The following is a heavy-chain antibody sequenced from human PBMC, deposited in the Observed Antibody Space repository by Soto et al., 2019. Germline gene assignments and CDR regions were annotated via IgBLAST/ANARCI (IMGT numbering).Heavy chain of an antibody. J-gene: IGHJ5*02. CDR1: GGSISSGGYY. Sequence: SETLSLTCTVSGGSISSGGYYWSWIRQHPGKGLEWIGYIYYSGSTYYNPSLKSRVTISVDTSKNQFSLKLSSVIAADTAVYYCAGQLVRGLLSWFDPWGQGTLVTVSS. CDR3: AGQLVRGLLSWFDP. CDR2: IYYSGST. D-gene: IGHD6-6*01. V-gene: IGHV4-31*03.